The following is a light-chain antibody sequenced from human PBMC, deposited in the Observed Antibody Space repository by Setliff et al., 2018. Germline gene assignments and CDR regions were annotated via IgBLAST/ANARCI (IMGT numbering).Light chain of an antibody. CDR1: SSDVGAFKY. CDR3: YSYTITSTLL. Sequence: SALTQPASVSGSPGQSITISCTGTSSDVGAFKYVSWYQQHPGKAPKLMIYEVNNRPPGVSNRFSGSKSGNTASLTISGLQGEDEADYYCYSYTITSTLLFGTGTKVTVL. V-gene: IGLV2-14*01. J-gene: IGLJ1*01. CDR2: EVN.